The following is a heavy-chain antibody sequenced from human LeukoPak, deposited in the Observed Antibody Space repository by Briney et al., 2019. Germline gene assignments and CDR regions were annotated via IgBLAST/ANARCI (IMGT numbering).Heavy chain of an antibody. Sequence: GASVKVSCKASGYTFTSYGISWVRQAPGQGLEWMGWISGHNENTNYAQKFQGRVTMTTDTSTSTAYVELRSLRSDDTAVYYCARTSESGWREFDYWGQGTLVTVSS. CDR2: ISGHNENT. V-gene: IGHV1-18*01. CDR3: ARTSESGWREFDY. CDR1: GYTFTSYG. J-gene: IGHJ4*02. D-gene: IGHD6-19*01.